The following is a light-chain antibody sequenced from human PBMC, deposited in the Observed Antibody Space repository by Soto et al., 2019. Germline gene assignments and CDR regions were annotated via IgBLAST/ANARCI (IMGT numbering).Light chain of an antibody. Sequence: DIQMTQSPSSLSASVGDRVTITCRASQSISNYLNWYQQKSGKAPKLLIYVASSLQSGVPSRFSGSGSGTEFTLTISGLQPGDSATYYCQQYNSYSPTFGQGTKVEVK. CDR2: VAS. CDR1: QSISNY. J-gene: IGKJ1*01. CDR3: QQYNSYSPT. V-gene: IGKV1-5*01.